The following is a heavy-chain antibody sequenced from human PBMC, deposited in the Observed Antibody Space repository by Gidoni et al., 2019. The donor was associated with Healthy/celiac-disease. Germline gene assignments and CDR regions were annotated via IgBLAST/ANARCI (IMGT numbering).Heavy chain of an antibody. J-gene: IGHJ5*02. CDR1: GGSVSSGRYY. Sequence: QVQLQESGPGLVKPSETLSLTCTVSGGSVSSGRYYWTWIRQPPGKGLEWIGYSYYSGSTNYNPSLKSRVSISVDTSKNQFSLKLSSVTAADTAVYYCARGPEFDPWGQGTLVTVSS. CDR3: ARGPEFDP. V-gene: IGHV4-61*01. CDR2: SYYSGST.